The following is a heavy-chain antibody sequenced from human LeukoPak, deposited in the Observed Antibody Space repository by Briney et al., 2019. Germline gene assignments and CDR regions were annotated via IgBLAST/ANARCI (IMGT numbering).Heavy chain of an antibody. V-gene: IGHV3-23*01. D-gene: IGHD2-15*01. J-gene: IGHJ2*01. Sequence: GGSLILSCAASGFTFSSYAMSWVRQAPGKGLEWVSAISGSGGSTYYADSVKGRFTISRDNSKNTLYLQMNSLRAEDTAVYYCAKESVVVVAATDPRWYFDLWGRGTLVTVSS. CDR3: AKESVVVVAATDPRWYFDL. CDR1: GFTFSSYA. CDR2: ISGSGGST.